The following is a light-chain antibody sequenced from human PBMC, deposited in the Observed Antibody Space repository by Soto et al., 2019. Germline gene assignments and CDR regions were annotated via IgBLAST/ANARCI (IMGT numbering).Light chain of an antibody. V-gene: IGLV2-14*03. Sequence: QSALTQPASVSGSPGQSITISCTGTSSDIGGYNYVSWYQQHPGKAPKVMIYEVSARPSGVSHRFSGSKSGNTASLTISGLQTEDEADYYCTSYARSSTQVFGGGTQLTVL. J-gene: IGLJ3*02. CDR2: EVS. CDR3: TSYARSSTQV. CDR1: SSDIGGYNY.